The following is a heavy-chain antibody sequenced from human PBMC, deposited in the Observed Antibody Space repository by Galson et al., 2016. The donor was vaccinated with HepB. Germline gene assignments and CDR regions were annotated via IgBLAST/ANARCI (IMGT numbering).Heavy chain of an antibody. CDR1: GGNFNIYT. Sequence: SVKVSCKASGGNFNIYTFSWVRQAPGQGLEWMGRIIPLIGVADYAQKFQGRVSIIADKSTSTAYMELTTLKFEDTAVYYCARDGGDDAYYYYMDVWGEGTTVTVSS. CDR2: IIPLIGVA. D-gene: IGHD5-24*01. V-gene: IGHV1-69*04. J-gene: IGHJ6*03. CDR3: ARDGGDDAYYYYMDV.